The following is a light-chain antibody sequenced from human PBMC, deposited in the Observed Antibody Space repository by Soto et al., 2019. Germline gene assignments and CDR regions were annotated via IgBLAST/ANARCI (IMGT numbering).Light chain of an antibody. Sequence: AIPMTKSPSSLSASVGDRVTITCRASQGIRNDLGWYQQKPGKAPKLLIYAAPSLQSGVPSRFSGSGSGTDFTLTISSLQPEDFATYYCLQDYNYPRTFGQGTKVEIK. J-gene: IGKJ1*01. V-gene: IGKV1-6*01. CDR2: AAP. CDR1: QGIRND. CDR3: LQDYNYPRT.